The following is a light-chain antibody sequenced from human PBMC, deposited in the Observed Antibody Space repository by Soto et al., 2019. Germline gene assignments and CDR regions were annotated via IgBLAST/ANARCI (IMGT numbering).Light chain of an antibody. CDR2: DAS. CDR3: QQRSNWIT. Sequence: VVTQSPATLSVSPGERAPLSCRASQSVSSYLAWYQQKPGHAPRLLIYDASNRATGIPARFSGSGSGTDFTLTISSLEPEDFAVDYCQQRSNWITFGQGTRLEIK. J-gene: IGKJ5*01. V-gene: IGKV3-11*01. CDR1: QSVSSY.